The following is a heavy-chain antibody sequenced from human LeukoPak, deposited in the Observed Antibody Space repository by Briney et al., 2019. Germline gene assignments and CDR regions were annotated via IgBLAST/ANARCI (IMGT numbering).Heavy chain of an antibody. CDR2: IYTSGST. J-gene: IGHJ5*02. CDR3: ARHGRSVINWFDP. Sequence: SETLSLTCTVSGGSISSYHWNWIRQPAGKGLEWIGRIYTSGSTNYNPSLKSRVTISVDTSKNQFSLKLSSVTAADTAVYYCARHGRSVINWFDPWGQGTLVTVSS. D-gene: IGHD2/OR15-2a*01. CDR1: GGSISSYH. V-gene: IGHV4-4*07.